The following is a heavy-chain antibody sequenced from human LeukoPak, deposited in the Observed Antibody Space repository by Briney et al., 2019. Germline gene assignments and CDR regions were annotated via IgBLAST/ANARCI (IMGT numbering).Heavy chain of an antibody. V-gene: IGHV4-34*01. CDR1: GVSFSGYY. D-gene: IGHD3-22*01. CDR2: INHSGSA. Sequence: SETLSLTCAVYGVSFSGYYWSWIRQPPGKGLEWIGEINHSGSANYNPSLKSRVTISVDTSKNQFSLKLSSVTAADTAVYYCARHKRSMIVVVTPFDYWGQGTLVTVSS. CDR3: ARHKRSMIVVVTPFDY. J-gene: IGHJ4*02.